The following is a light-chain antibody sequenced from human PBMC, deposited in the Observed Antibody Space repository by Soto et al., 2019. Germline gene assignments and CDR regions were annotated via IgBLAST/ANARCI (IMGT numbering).Light chain of an antibody. J-gene: IGLJ3*02. CDR3: RPYTSSSTPV. V-gene: IGLV2-14*01. CDR2: EVS. CDR1: SSDVGGYNY. Sequence: QSVLTQPASVSGSPGQSITISCTGTSSDVGGYNYVSWYQQHPGKAPKLMIYEVSSRPSGVSNRFSGSKSGNTASLTISGLQAEAEADYYCRPYTSSSTPVFGGGTKVPVL.